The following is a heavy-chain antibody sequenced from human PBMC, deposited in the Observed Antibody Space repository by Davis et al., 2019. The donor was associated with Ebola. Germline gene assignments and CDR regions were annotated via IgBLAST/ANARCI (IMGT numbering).Heavy chain of an antibody. D-gene: IGHD6-13*01. CDR1: GYTFTGYY. J-gene: IGHJ6*04. CDR3: ARDSSSSRSYYYNGMDV. V-gene: IGHV1-2*06. CDR2: INPNSGGT. Sequence: SDPVPCQASGYTFTGYYLHWLRQASGLGLVWMGRINPNSGGTNYPQKLQGRVTMTRDTSISTAYMELSRLRSDDTAVYYCARDSSSSRSYYYNGMDVWGKGTTVTVSS.